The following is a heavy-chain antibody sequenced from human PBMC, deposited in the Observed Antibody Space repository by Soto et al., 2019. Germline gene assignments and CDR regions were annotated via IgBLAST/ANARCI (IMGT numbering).Heavy chain of an antibody. V-gene: IGHV1-2*02. Sequence: QVQLVQSGAEVKKPGASVKVSCKASGYTFTGYYLHWIRQAPGQGLEWRGWRRPDSGGANYAQKFEGRVSMTRDTSISTFYMELSRLRSDDTAVYYCARDPHEGVYDYWGQGTLVTVSS. CDR1: GYTFTGYY. CDR3: ARDPHEGVYDY. J-gene: IGHJ4*02. D-gene: IGHD3-16*01. CDR2: RRPDSGGA.